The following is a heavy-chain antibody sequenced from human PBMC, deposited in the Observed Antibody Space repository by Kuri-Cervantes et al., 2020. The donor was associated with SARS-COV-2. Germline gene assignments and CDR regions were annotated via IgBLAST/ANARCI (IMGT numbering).Heavy chain of an antibody. Sequence: GGSLRLSCQGSGYSFSSYWIGWVRQMPGKGLEWMGIIYPADSETRYSPSFQGQVTISADKSTTTAYLQWSSLKASDTATYYCARLLFWSGFVDSWGQGTLVTVSS. D-gene: IGHD3-3*01. CDR1: GYSFSSYW. V-gene: IGHV5-51*01. CDR2: IYPADSET. CDR3: ARLLFWSGFVDS. J-gene: IGHJ4*02.